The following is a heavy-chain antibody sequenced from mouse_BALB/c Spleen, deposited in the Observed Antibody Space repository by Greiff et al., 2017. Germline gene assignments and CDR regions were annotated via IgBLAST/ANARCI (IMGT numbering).Heavy chain of an antibody. CDR1: GFTFSSYA. CDR2: ISSGGSYT. V-gene: IGHV5-9-4*01. D-gene: IGHD2-14*01. CDR3: AVRRYAMDY. Sequence: EVNLVESGGGLVKPGGSLKLSCAASGFTFSSYAMSWVRQSPEKRLEWVAEISSGGSYTYYPDTVTGRFTISRDNAKNTLYLEMSSLRSEDTAMYYCAVRRYAMDYWGQGTSVTVSS. J-gene: IGHJ4*01.